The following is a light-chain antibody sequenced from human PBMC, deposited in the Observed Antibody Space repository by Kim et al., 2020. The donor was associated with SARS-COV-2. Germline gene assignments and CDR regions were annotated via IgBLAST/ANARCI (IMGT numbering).Light chain of an antibody. CDR3: LLYYGGAQLV. V-gene: IGLV7-43*01. Sequence: GGTVTLPCASSTGAGTSGYYPNWFQQKPGQAPRALIYSTSNKPSWTPARLSGSLLGGKAALTLSGVQPEDEAEYYCLLYYGGAQLVFGGGTQLTVL. J-gene: IGLJ2*01. CDR1: TGAGTSGYY. CDR2: STS.